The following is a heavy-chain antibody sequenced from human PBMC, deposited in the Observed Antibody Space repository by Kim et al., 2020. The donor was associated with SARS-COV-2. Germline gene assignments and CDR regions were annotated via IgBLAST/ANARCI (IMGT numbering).Heavy chain of an antibody. D-gene: IGHD3-3*01. Sequence: ASVKVSCKASGYTFTSYGISWVRQAPGQGLEWMGWISAYNGNTNYAQKLQGRVTMTTDTSTSTAYMELRSLRSDDTAVYYCARSLTIFGVVTDYDAFDIWGQGTMVTVSS. CDR2: ISAYNGNT. J-gene: IGHJ3*02. CDR3: ARSLTIFGVVTDYDAFDI. V-gene: IGHV1-18*01. CDR1: GYTFTSYG.